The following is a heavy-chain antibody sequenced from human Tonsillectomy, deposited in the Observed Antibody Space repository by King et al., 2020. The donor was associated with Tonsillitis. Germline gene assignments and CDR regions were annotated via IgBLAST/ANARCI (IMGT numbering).Heavy chain of an antibody. CDR1: GFTFSSYN. D-gene: IGHD6-19*01. Sequence: QLVQSGGGLVQPGGSLRLSCAASGFTFSSYNMNWVRQAPGKGLEWVSYISSSSTIYYADSVKGRFTISRDNAKNSLYLQMNSLRDEDTAVYYCARDLEGRWLDDYWGQGTLVTVSS. V-gene: IGHV3-48*02. J-gene: IGHJ4*02. CDR2: ISSSSTI. CDR3: ARDLEGRWLDDY.